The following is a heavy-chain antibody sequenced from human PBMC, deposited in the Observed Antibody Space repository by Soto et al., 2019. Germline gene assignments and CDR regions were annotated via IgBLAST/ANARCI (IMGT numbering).Heavy chain of an antibody. D-gene: IGHD3-22*01. J-gene: IGHJ5*02. CDR2: ISISSSYT. CDR3: ARLIVPNKSKDWFDP. Sequence: PGGSLRRSCAASGFTFSYYCMSWIRQAPGKGLEWVSYISISSSYTNYADSVKGRFTISRDNAKNSRYLQMNSLRAEDTAVYYCARLIVPNKSKDWFDPWGQGTLVTVSS. CDR1: GFTFSYYC. V-gene: IGHV3-11*06.